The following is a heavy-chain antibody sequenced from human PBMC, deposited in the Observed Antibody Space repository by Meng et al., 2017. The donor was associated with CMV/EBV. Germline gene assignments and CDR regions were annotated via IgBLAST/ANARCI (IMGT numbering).Heavy chain of an antibody. J-gene: IGHJ5*02. CDR3: AKDGGIAARRPLDP. V-gene: IGHV3-23*01. CDR2: ISGSGGST. Sequence: ASGFTFSSYAMRWVRQAPGKGLEWVSAISGSGGSTYYADSVKGRFTISRDNSKNTLYLQMNSLRAEDTAVYYCAKDGGIAARRPLDPWGQGTLVTVSS. CDR1: GFTFSSYA. D-gene: IGHD6-6*01.